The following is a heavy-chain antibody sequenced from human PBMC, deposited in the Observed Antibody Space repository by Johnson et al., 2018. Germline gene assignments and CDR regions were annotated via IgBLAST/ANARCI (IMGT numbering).Heavy chain of an antibody. V-gene: IGHV4-34*01. CDR3: ARVNSNYDYYDYGMDV. CDR2: INHSGST. D-gene: IGHD4-11*01. J-gene: IGHJ6*02. Sequence: QVQLQQWGAGLLKPSETLSLTCAVYGGSFSGYYWSWIRQPPGKGLDLIGEINHSGSTNYNPSLKSRVTISVDTSKNQFSLKLSSVTAADTAVYYCARVNSNYDYYDYGMDVWGQGTTVTVSS. CDR1: GGSFSGYY.